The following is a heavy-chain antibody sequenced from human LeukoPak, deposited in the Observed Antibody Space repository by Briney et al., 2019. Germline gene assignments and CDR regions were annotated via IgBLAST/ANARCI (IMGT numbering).Heavy chain of an antibody. Sequence: SETLSLTCTASGGSISSYYWSWIRQPPGKGLEWIGYIYYSGSTNYNPSLKSRVTISVDTSKNQFSLKLSSVTAADTAVYYCARAPTYSNYAQGYWGQGTLVTVSS. CDR1: GGSISSYY. J-gene: IGHJ4*02. V-gene: IGHV4-59*01. D-gene: IGHD4-11*01. CDR2: IYYSGST. CDR3: ARAPTYSNYAQGY.